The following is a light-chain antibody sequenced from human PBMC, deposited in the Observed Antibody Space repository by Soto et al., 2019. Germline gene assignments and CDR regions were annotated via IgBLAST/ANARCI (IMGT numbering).Light chain of an antibody. CDR1: SSNIGSNY. V-gene: IGLV2-14*01. CDR2: EVT. J-gene: IGLJ3*02. CDR3: SSYTTLITVV. Sequence: QSVLTQPPSASGTPGQRVTISCSGSSSNIGSNYVYWYQHRPGKAPKLLLHEVTNRPSGVSNRFSGSKSGNTASLTISGLRPEDEADYYCSSYTTLITVVFGGGTKLTVL.